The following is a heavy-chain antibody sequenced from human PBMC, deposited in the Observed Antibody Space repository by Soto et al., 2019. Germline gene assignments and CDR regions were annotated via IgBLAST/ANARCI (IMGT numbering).Heavy chain of an antibody. V-gene: IGHV4-59*08. CDR2: IHYTGSS. J-gene: IGHJ4*02. CDR3: ARHSNEYRKSLDN. Sequence: QLQLKESGPGLVKPSETLSLTCPVSGGSISGYYWSWIRQPPGKGLEWIAFIHYTGSSNSNPSLERRVTMTIDTSKNQFSLKLSSVTAADTAVYYCARHSNEYRKSLDNWGQGTLVTVS. D-gene: IGHD4-4*01. CDR1: GGSISGYY.